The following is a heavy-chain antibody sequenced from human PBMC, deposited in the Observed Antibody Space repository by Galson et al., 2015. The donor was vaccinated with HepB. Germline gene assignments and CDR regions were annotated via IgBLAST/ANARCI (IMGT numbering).Heavy chain of an antibody. V-gene: IGHV1-69*13. D-gene: IGHD2-2*01. CDR2: IIPIFGTA. J-gene: IGHJ1*01. CDR1: GGTFSSYA. Sequence: SVKVSCKASGGTFSSYAISWVRQAPGQGLEWTGGIIPIFGTANYAQKFQGRVTITADESTSTAYMELSSLRSEDTAVYYCARDIQVGYCSSTSCIFQHWGQGTLVTVSS. CDR3: ARDIQVGYCSSTSCIFQH.